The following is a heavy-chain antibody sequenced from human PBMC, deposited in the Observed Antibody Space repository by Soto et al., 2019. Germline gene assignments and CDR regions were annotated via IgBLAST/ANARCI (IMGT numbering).Heavy chain of an antibody. D-gene: IGHD3-9*01. CDR3: ARGGYGVELRYFDWLPAVGPSWFDP. CDR1: GGSFSGYY. V-gene: IGHV4-34*01. CDR2: INHSGST. J-gene: IGHJ5*02. Sequence: PSETLSLTCAVYGGSFSGYYWSWIRQPPGKGLEWIGEINHSGSTNYNPSLKSRVTISVDTSKNQFSLKLSSVTAADTAVYYCARGGYGVELRYFDWLPAVGPSWFDPWGQGTLVTVSS.